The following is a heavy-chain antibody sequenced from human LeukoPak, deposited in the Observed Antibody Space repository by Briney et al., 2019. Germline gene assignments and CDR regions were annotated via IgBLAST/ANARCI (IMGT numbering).Heavy chain of an antibody. CDR2: IIPIFGTT. Sequence: ASVKVSCKASGGTFSSYAISGVRQAPGQRLEWMGRIIPIFGTTNYAQKFQGTVTMTRNTSIRTAYIELSSQSSEDTAVYYCARGLTYYDYVWGSYRLSEGNDYWGQGTLVSVSS. CDR3: ARGLTYYDYVWGSYRLSEGNDY. V-gene: IGHV1-69*05. D-gene: IGHD3-16*02. CDR1: GGTFSSYA. J-gene: IGHJ4*02.